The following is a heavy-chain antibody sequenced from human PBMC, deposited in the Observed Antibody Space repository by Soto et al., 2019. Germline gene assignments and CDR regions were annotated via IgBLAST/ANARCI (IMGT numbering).Heavy chain of an antibody. CDR1: GYIFTSQG. J-gene: IGHJ4*02. D-gene: IGHD1-7*01. CDR2: ISTYNGNP. CDR3: ARGRTRALDY. V-gene: IGHV1-18*01. Sequence: QIQLVQSGAEVKKPGASVKVSCKASGYIFTSQGISWVRQAPGQGLEWMGWISTYNGNPNYAQKLQGRVTMTTNTSTTTAFLELRSLTSDDTAVYYCARGRTRALDYWGQGTPVIGSS.